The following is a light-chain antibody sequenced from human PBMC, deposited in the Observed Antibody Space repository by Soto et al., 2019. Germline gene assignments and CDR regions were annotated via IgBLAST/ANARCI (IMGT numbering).Light chain of an antibody. V-gene: IGKV3D-15*01. CDR3: QQYNNWPPYT. Sequence: EIVMTQSPATLSVSPGERATLSCRASQSVSSNLAWYQQKPGQAPRLLIYGASTRATGIPARFSGSGCGTEFTLTISSLRSEDFAVYYCQQYNNWPPYTFGQGTKLEIK. CDR2: GAS. J-gene: IGKJ2*01. CDR1: QSVSSN.